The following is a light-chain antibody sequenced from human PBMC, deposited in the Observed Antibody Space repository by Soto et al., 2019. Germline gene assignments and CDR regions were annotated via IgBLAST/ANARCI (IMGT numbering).Light chain of an antibody. CDR3: QQYGSSGT. CDR2: GAS. CDR1: QSVRSNF. V-gene: IGKV3-20*01. Sequence: EIVLTQSPGTLSLSPGGRATLSCRASQSVRSNFLAWYQQKPGQAPRLLIYGASNRATGIPDRFSGSWSGTDFTLTISRLEPEDFAVYYCQQYGSSGTVGQGTKVDIK. J-gene: IGKJ1*01.